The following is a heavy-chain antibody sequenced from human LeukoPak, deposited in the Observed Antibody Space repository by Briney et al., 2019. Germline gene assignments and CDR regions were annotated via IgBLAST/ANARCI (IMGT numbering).Heavy chain of an antibody. CDR1: GFTFSSYW. Sequence: GGSLRLSCAASGFTFSSYWMHWVRQAPGKGLVWVSSINSDGSSTSYADSVKGRFTISRDNAKNTLHLQMNSLRAEDTAVYYCATPRGSGSYLAFDYWGQGTLVTASS. CDR3: ATPRGSGSYLAFDY. J-gene: IGHJ4*02. D-gene: IGHD1-26*01. CDR2: INSDGSST. V-gene: IGHV3-74*01.